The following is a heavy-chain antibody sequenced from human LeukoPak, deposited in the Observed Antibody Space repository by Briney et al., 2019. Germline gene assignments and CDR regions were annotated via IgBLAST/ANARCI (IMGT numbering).Heavy chain of an antibody. CDR3: ARGEGGWRGDYYYYMDV. CDR2: IYTSGST. D-gene: IGHD6-19*01. J-gene: IGHJ6*03. V-gene: IGHV4-4*07. CDR1: GGSISSYY. Sequence: PSETLSLTCTVSGGSISSYYWSWIRQPAGKGLEWIGRIYTSGSTNYNPSLKSRVTMSVDTSKNQFSLKLSSVTAADTAVYYRARGEGGWRGDYYYYMDVWGKGTTVTVSS.